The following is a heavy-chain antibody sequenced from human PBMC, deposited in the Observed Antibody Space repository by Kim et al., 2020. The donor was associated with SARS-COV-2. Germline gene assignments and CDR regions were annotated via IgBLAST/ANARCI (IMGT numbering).Heavy chain of an antibody. CDR2: INHSGST. Sequence: SETLSLTCAVYGGSFSGYYWSWIRQPPGKGLEWIGEINHSGSTNYNPSLKSRVTISVDTSKNQFSLKLSSVTAADTAVYYCARSFQDIVVVAAGLRYYYGMDVWGQGTTVTVSS. CDR1: GGSFSGYY. J-gene: IGHJ6*02. D-gene: IGHD2-2*01. CDR3: ARSFQDIVVVAAGLRYYYGMDV. V-gene: IGHV4-34*01.